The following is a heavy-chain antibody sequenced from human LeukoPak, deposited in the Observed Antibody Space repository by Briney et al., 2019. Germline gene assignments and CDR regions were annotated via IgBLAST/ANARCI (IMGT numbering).Heavy chain of an antibody. V-gene: IGHV3-30*18. Sequence: GGSLRLSCAASGFTFSNFGMHWVRQAPGKGLEWVAVISYDGSNTYYADSVKGRFTISRDTSKSTLFLQMNSLRAEDTAVYYCAKAKADGYTSGWYSFDYWGQGTLVTVSS. CDR2: ISYDGSNT. J-gene: IGHJ4*02. CDR1: GFTFSNFG. CDR3: AKAKADGYTSGWYSFDY. D-gene: IGHD6-19*01.